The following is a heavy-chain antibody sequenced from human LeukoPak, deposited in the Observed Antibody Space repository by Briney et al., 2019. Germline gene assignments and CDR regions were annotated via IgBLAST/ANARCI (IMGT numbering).Heavy chain of an antibody. D-gene: IGHD4-17*01. J-gene: IGHJ3*02. V-gene: IGHV4-61*02. Sequence: SQTLSLTCTVSGGPISSGSYYWSWIRQPAGKGLEWIGRIYTSGSTNYNPSLKSRVTMSVDTSKNQFSLKLSSVTAADTAVYYCARAYYGDYDDAFDIWGQGTMVTVSS. CDR3: ARAYYGDYDDAFDI. CDR2: IYTSGST. CDR1: GGPISSGSYY.